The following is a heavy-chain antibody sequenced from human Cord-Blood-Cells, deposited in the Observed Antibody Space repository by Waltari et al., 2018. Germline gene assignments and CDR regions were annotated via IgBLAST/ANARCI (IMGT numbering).Heavy chain of an antibody. CDR3: ARSKDYYGSGSYFDY. J-gene: IGHJ4*02. Sequence: QVQLVQSGAEVKKPGASVKVSCKASGYTCTGYYMHWVRQATGQGLEWMGWINPNSGGTNYAQKFQGRVTMTRDTSISTAYMELSRLRSDDTAVYYCARSKDYYGSGSYFDYWAREPWSPSPQ. CDR1: GYTCTGYY. V-gene: IGHV1-2*02. D-gene: IGHD3-10*01. CDR2: INPNSGGT.